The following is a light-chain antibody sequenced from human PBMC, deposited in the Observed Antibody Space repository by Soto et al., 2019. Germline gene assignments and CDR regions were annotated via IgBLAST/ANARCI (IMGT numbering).Light chain of an antibody. CDR3: HQYYSYPLT. Sequence: DIQMTQSPSSLSASVGDRVTITCRASQDINNYLAWFQQKPGKAPKPLIYAAYTLKSGVPTKFSGSGRGTDFTLTISGLEPEDFANYSGHQYYSYPLTFGRGTRLEIK. CDR2: AAY. J-gene: IGKJ5*01. CDR1: QDINNY. V-gene: IGKV1-16*02.